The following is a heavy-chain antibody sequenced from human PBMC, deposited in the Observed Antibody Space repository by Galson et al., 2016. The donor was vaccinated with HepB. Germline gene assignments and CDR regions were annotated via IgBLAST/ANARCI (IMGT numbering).Heavy chain of an antibody. Sequence: TLSLTCTVSGGSINSGDYYWTWIRHRPGKGLEWIGYIYYSGNTDYNPPLRSRLILSVDTSKNQFSLNLSSASAADPAVYFCATSAIHKVYYYIDVWGKGTTVTVSS. J-gene: IGHJ6*03. CDR1: GGSINSGDYY. CDR2: IYYSGNT. V-gene: IGHV4-31*03. CDR3: ATSAIHKVYYYIDV.